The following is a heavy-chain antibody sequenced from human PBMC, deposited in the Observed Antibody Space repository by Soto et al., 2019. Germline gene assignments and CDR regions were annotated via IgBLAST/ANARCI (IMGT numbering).Heavy chain of an antibody. CDR2: VYYSGAT. D-gene: IGHD2-21*01. J-gene: IGHJ3*02. Sequence: QVQLQESGPGLVKPSETLSLTCTVASGSLTDHYWNWFRQSPGRGLQWIGYVYYSGATSYNPSLRSRVTMTVDTSKNQFSLKLRSVTAADTAVYFCARGNDWKSSTFDIWGQGTMVSVSS. CDR1: SGSLTDHY. CDR3: ARGNDWKSSTFDI. V-gene: IGHV4-59*11.